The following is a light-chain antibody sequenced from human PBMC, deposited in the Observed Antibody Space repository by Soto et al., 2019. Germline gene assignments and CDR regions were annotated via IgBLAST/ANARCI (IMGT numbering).Light chain of an antibody. CDR3: SSFAGGGNPVL. CDR1: SSDVGGYNY. Sequence: QSALTQPPSASGSLGQSVTISCTGTSSDVGGYNYVSWHQQHPGKAPKVMIYEVTKRPPGVPDRFSSSKSGNTASLTVSGLQAEDEADYYCSSFAGGGNPVLLGGGTKVTVL. V-gene: IGLV2-8*01. J-gene: IGLJ2*01. CDR2: EVT.